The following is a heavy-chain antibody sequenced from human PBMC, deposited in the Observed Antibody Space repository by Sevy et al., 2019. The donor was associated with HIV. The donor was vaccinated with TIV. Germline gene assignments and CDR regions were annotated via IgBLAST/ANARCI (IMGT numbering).Heavy chain of an antibody. CDR2: ISIAGDIV. Sequence: GGSLRLSCAASGFTFSDYYMSWIRQAPGRGLEWIAYISIAGDIVYYADSVKGRFTISRDNAKNALYLQLNSLRAEDTAVYYCAEEASDCSGGTCYSAASNQYFQDWGQGTLVTVSS. CDR1: GFTFSDYY. CDR3: AEEASDCSGGTCYSAASNQYFQD. J-gene: IGHJ1*01. D-gene: IGHD2-15*01. V-gene: IGHV3-11*01.